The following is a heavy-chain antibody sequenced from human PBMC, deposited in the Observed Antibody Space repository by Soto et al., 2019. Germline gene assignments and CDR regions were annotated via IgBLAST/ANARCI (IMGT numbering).Heavy chain of an antibody. CDR2: IDTSGST. CDR1: GGSISNYY. Sequence: PSETLSLTCTVSGGSISNYYCNWIRQPAGQGLEVIGRIDTSGSTNYNASLKSRVTMSVDTSKQEFSLKLSSVTAADTALYYCARGGQDFWSGPFDYWGRGALVTVSS. D-gene: IGHD3-3*01. V-gene: IGHV4-4*07. CDR3: ARGGQDFWSGPFDY. J-gene: IGHJ4*02.